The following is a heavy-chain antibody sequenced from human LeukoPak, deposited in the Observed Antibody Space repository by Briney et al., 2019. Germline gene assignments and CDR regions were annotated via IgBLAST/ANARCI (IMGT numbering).Heavy chain of an antibody. CDR3: ARDRDRIAAAGGD. CDR1: GYTFTGYY. Sequence: ASVKVSCKASGYTFTGYYMHWVRQAPGQGLEWMGWINPNSGGTNYAQKFQGRVTMTRDTSISTAYMELSRLRSDDTAVYYRARDRDRIAAAGGDWGQGTLVTVSS. V-gene: IGHV1-2*02. J-gene: IGHJ4*02. D-gene: IGHD6-13*01. CDR2: INPNSGGT.